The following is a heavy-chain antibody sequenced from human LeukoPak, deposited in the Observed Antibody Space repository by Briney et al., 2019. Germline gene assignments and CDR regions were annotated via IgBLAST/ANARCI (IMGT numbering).Heavy chain of an antibody. Sequence: GRSLGLSCAVSGFTFSSYGMHWVRQAPGKGLEWVAVIWYDGSKEYYADSVKGRFTISRDNSKNTLYLQMNSLRAEDTAMYYCARGECSGGVCRNDYWGQGTLVTVSS. CDR2: IWYDGSKE. J-gene: IGHJ4*02. V-gene: IGHV3-33*01. CDR1: GFTFSSYG. CDR3: ARGECSGGVCRNDY. D-gene: IGHD2-8*02.